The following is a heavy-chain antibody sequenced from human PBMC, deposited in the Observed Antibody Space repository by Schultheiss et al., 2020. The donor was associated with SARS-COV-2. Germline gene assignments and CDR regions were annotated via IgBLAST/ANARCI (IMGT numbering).Heavy chain of an antibody. CDR3: ARDGYSYGSGTYYFDY. V-gene: IGHV3-7*03. CDR1: GFSFSSFA. CDR2: IKQDGSVE. Sequence: GESLKISCAASGFSFSSFAMSWVRQAPGKGLQWVANIKQDGSVEHYVDSVRGRFIISRDNAKNSLDLQMNSLRVDDTAVYYCARDGYSYGSGTYYFDYWGQGTLVTVSS. D-gene: IGHD5-18*01. J-gene: IGHJ4*02.